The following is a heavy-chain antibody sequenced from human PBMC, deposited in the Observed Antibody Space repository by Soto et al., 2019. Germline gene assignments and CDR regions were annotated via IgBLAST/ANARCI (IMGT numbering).Heavy chain of an antibody. CDR2: INPNSGGT. J-gene: IGHJ4*02. Sequence: QVQLVQSGAEVKKPGASVKVSCKASGYTFTGYYMHWVRQAPGQGLEWMGWINPNSGGTNYAQKFQGWVTMTRDPSISTAYMELSRLRSDDTAVYYCARAPKYYYDSSGYHLFDYWGQGTLVTVSS. D-gene: IGHD3-22*01. V-gene: IGHV1-2*04. CDR3: ARAPKYYYDSSGYHLFDY. CDR1: GYTFTGYY.